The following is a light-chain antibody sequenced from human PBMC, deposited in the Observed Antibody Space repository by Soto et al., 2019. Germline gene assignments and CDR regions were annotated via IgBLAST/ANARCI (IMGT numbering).Light chain of an antibody. CDR2: GAS. Sequence: EIVLTQSPATLSLSPGERATLSCRASQSISSHLAWYQQKPGQAPRLLIYGASNRATGIPARFSGSGSGTDFTLTISSLDPEDFAVYYCQHRINWPLTFGGGTKVEIK. J-gene: IGKJ4*01. V-gene: IGKV3-11*01. CDR3: QHRINWPLT. CDR1: QSISSH.